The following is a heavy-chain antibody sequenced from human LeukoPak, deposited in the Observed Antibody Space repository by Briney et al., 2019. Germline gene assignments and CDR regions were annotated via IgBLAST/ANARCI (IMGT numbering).Heavy chain of an antibody. CDR1: GFTFTDYW. CDR3: AKSSYYDFWSNIDY. V-gene: IGHV3-74*01. CDR2: INSDGSST. Sequence: PGGSLRLSCAASGFTFTDYWMHWVRQAPGKGLVWVSRINSDGSSTSYADSVKGRFTISRDNSKNTLYLQMNSLRAEDTAVYYCAKSSYYDFWSNIDYWGQGTLITVSS. J-gene: IGHJ4*02. D-gene: IGHD3-3*01.